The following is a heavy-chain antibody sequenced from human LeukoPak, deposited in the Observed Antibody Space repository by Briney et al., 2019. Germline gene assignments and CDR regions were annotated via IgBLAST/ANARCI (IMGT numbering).Heavy chain of an antibody. CDR1: GHTFPNDE. J-gene: IGHJ4*02. V-gene: IGHV1-8*01. Sequence: EASVKVSCKASGHTFPNDEIHWVRQATGQGLEWMGWMNPSSGNTGYAQKFQGRLTMTRNTSISTAYMDLSSLRSDDTAVYYCARRDCTTGACRFDDWGQGTRVSVSP. CDR3: ARRDCTTGACRFDD. CDR2: MNPSSGNT. D-gene: IGHD2-8*01.